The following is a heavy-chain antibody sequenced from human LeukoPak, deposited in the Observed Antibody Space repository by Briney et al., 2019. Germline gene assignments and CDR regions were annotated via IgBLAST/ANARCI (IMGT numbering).Heavy chain of an antibody. CDR1: GYTFTSYG. V-gene: IGHV1-18*01. CDR3: ARDLRFGELFKLDY. J-gene: IGHJ4*02. D-gene: IGHD3-10*01. Sequence: ASVKVSCKASGYTFTSYGISWVRQAPGQGLEWMGRISYKGNTNYTHKPQGRVTMTTDTSTSTAYMELRSLRSDDTAVYYCARDLRFGELFKLDYWGQGTLVTVSS. CDR2: ISYKGNT.